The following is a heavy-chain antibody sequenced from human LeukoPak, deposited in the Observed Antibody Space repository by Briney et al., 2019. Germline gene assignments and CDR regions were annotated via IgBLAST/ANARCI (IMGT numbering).Heavy chain of an antibody. CDR3: ARLASIVGATRTHFDY. D-gene: IGHD1-26*01. J-gene: IGHJ4*02. Sequence: PSETLSLTCAVSGGSISSSNWWSWVRQPPGKGLEWIGEIYHSGSTNYNPSLKSRVTISVDKSKNQFSLKLSPVTAADTAVYYCARLASIVGATRTHFDYWGQGTLVTVSS. CDR2: IYHSGST. V-gene: IGHV4-4*02. CDR1: GGSISSSNW.